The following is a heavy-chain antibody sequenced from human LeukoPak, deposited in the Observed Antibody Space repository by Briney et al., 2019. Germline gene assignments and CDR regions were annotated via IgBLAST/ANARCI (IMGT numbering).Heavy chain of an antibody. V-gene: IGHV4-34*01. CDR2: INHSGST. D-gene: IGHD3-10*01. Sequence: SETLSLTCAVYGGSFSGYYWSWIRQPPGQGLEWIGEINHSGSTNYNPSLKSRVTISVDTSKNQFSLKLSSVTAADTAVYYCARSIWFGELSYYFDYWGQGTLVTVSS. CDR3: ARSIWFGELSYYFDY. J-gene: IGHJ4*02. CDR1: GGSFSGYY.